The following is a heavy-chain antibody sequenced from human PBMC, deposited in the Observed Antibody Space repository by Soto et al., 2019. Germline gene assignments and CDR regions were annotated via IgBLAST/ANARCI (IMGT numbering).Heavy chain of an antibody. V-gene: IGHV5-10-1*01. J-gene: IGHJ6*02. CDR2: IDPSDSYT. CDR1: GYSFTSYW. Sequence: PGESLKISCKGSGYSFTSYWISWVRQMPGKGLEWMGRIDPSDSYTNYSPSFQGHVTISADKSISTAYLQWSSLKASDTAMYCCARSLAARRPDYYGMDVWGQGTTVTVSS. D-gene: IGHD6-6*01. CDR3: ARSLAARRPDYYGMDV.